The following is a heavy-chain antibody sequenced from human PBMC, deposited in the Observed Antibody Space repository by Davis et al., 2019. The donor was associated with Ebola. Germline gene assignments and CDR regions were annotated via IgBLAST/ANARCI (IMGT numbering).Heavy chain of an antibody. CDR1: GGSISSTDYS. CDR3: ANDDY. V-gene: IGHV4-61*05. J-gene: IGHJ4*02. CDR2: VYFSGSA. Sequence: SETLSLTCTVSGGSISSTDYSWGWVRQPPGKGLEWIGYVYFSGSATYSPSLENRATMSIDTSKNQVSLKLTSVTPADTAVYYCANDDYWGQGILVTVSS. D-gene: IGHD5-12*01.